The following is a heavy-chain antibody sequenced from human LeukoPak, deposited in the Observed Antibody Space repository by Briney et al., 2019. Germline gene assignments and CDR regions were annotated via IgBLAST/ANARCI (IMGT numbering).Heavy chain of an antibody. CDR3: VRLGGRCVCSSCYSVRYFDF. CDR1: GGSIRTTTYY. CDR2: ISYNRRT. Sequence: PSETLSLTCTVSGGSIRTTTYYWGWIRQPPGKGLEWIGSISYNRRTYSNPSLDSRLTMCVDTSNSLFCLKLGSVTAADMAVYYCVRLGGRCVCSSCYSVRYFDFWGQGTLVTVSS. J-gene: IGHJ4*02. D-gene: IGHD2-15*01. V-gene: IGHV4-39*01.